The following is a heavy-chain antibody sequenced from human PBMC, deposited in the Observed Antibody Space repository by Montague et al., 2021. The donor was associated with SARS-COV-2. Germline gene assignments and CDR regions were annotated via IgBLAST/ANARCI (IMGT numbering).Heavy chain of an antibody. CDR2: THDAGST. J-gene: IGHJ4*02. Sequence: SETLSLTCPVSSAGTETGYSGAVRKRTRVNLGHQLNTHDAGSTEYNPSLKSRASISADASKNSLSLSPASVTAADTAVYYCAREISGPDYFDYWGQGTLVTVSS. CDR1: SAGTETGYS. CDR3: AREISGPDYFDY. V-gene: IGHV4-61*08. D-gene: IGHD3-10*01.